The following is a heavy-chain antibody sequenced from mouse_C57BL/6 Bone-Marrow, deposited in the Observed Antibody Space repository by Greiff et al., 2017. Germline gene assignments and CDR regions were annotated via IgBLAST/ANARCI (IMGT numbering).Heavy chain of an antibody. CDR3: TITKLGLYYFDY. CDR1: GYTFTSYW. CDR2: IYPGNSDT. V-gene: IGHV1-5*01. J-gene: IGHJ2*01. D-gene: IGHD4-1*01. Sequence: EVQLQQSGTVLARPGASVKMSCKTSGYTFTSYWMHWVKQRPGQGLEWRGAIYPGNSDTSYNQKFKGKAKLTAVTSASTAYMELSSLTNEDSAVYYCTITKLGLYYFDYWGQGTTLTVSS.